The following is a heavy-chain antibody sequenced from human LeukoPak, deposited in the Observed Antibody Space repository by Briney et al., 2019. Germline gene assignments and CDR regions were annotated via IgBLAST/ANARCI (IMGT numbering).Heavy chain of an antibody. Sequence: GGSLRLSCAASGFTFSSYGMHWVRQAPGKGLEWVAVISYDGSNKYYADSVKGRFTISRDNSKNTLYLQMNSLRAEDTAVYYCARDTMVPLSISLDYWGQGTLVTVSS. D-gene: IGHD3-10*01. V-gene: IGHV3-30*03. J-gene: IGHJ4*02. CDR2: ISYDGSNK. CDR3: ARDTMVPLSISLDY. CDR1: GFTFSSYG.